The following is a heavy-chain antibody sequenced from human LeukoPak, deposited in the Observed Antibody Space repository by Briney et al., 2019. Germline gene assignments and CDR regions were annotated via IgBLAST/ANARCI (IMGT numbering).Heavy chain of an antibody. D-gene: IGHD5-18*01. V-gene: IGHV4-59*12. CDR3: ARSQWGYALTFDI. J-gene: IGHJ3*02. CDR2: MYHSGKT. Sequence: SETLSLTCTVSGVSISSNYWSWIRQSPGRGLEWIGYMYHSGKTNYNPSLKSRVTISVDTSKNQFSLKLSSVTAADTAVYYCARSQWGYALTFDIWGQGTMVTVSS. CDR1: GVSISSNY.